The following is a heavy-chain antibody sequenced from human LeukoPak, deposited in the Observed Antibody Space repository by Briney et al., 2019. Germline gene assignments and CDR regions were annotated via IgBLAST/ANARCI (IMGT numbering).Heavy chain of an antibody. V-gene: IGHV4-4*09. J-gene: IGHJ6*03. CDR3: ARQGLVGATGPYYYMDV. CDR1: GGSISTYY. D-gene: IGHD1-26*01. CDR2: IYTSGST. Sequence: SETLSLTCTVSGGSISTYYWTWIRQPPGKGLEWIGYIYTSGSTNYNPSLKSRVTISVDTSKNQFSLKLSSVTAADTAVYYCARQGLVGATGPYYYMDVWGKGTTVTVSS.